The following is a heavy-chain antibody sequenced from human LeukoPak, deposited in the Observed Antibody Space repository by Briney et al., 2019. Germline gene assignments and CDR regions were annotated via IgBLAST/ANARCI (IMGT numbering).Heavy chain of an antibody. J-gene: IGHJ4*02. CDR1: GFTLSSYS. CDR3: ARVGYGSGSYFESEYFDY. V-gene: IGHV3-21*01. D-gene: IGHD3-10*01. CDR2: ISSSSSYI. Sequence: PGGSLRLSCAASGFTLSSYSMNWVRQAPGKGLEWVSSISSSSSYIYYAGSVKGRFTISRDNAKNSLYLQMNSLRAEDTAVYYCARVGYGSGSYFESEYFDYWGQGTLVTVSS.